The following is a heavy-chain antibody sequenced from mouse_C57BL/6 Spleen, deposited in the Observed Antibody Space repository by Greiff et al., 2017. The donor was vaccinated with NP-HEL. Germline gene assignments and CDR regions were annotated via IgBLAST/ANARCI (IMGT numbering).Heavy chain of an antibody. Sequence: VQLQQPGAELVMPGASVKLSCKASGYTFTSYWMHWVKQRPGQGLEWIGEIDPSDSYTNYNQKFKGKSTLTVDKSSSTAYMQLSSLTSRDTAVYYCARKGYYYGSSPDYWGQGTPLTVSS. CDR2: IDPSDSYT. V-gene: IGHV1-69*01. CDR3: ARKGYYYGSSPDY. D-gene: IGHD1-1*01. J-gene: IGHJ2*01. CDR1: GYTFTSYW.